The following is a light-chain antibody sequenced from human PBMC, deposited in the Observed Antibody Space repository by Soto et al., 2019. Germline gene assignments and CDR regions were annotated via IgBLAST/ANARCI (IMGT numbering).Light chain of an antibody. V-gene: IGLV2-14*01. Sequence: QSVLTQPASVSGSPGQSITISCTGTSSDVGIYNYVSWYQQHPGKAPKLMIYQVTNRPSGVSNRFSGSKSGNMASLTISGLQAEDEADYYCSSYTGSTNYVFGNGTKVTVL. J-gene: IGLJ1*01. CDR2: QVT. CDR3: SSYTGSTNYV. CDR1: SSDVGIYNY.